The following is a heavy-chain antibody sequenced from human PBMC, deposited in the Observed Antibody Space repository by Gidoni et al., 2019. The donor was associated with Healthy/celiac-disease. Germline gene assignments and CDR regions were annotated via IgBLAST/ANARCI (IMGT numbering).Heavy chain of an antibody. CDR3: ARDRTGLVAFDY. V-gene: IGHV4-61*01. CDR1: GGPVSSGSYY. D-gene: IGHD3-9*01. CDR2: IYYSGST. J-gene: IGHJ4*02. Sequence: QVQLQESGPGLVKPSETLSLTCTVSGGPVSSGSYYWSWIRQPPGKGLEWIGYIYYSGSTNYNPSLKSRVTISVDTSKNQFSLKLSSVTAADTAVYDCARDRTGLVAFDYWGQGTLVTVSS.